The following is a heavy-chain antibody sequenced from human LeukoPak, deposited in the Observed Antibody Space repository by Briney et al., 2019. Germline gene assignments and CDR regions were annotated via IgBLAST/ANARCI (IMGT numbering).Heavy chain of an antibody. J-gene: IGHJ3*02. CDR3: ARADPDSSSWTDAFDI. D-gene: IGHD6-13*01. CDR1: GGSMNTHY. CDR2: IYTSGST. V-gene: IGHV4-4*07. Sequence: PSETLSLTCSVSGGSMNTHYWNWIRQPAGKGLEWIGRIYTSGSTNYNPSLKSRVTMSVDTSKNQFSLKLSSVTAADTAVYYCARADPDSSSWTDAFDIWGQGTMVTVSS.